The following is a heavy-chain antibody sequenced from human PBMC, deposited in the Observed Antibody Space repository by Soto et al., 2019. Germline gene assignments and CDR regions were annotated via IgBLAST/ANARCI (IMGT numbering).Heavy chain of an antibody. D-gene: IGHD7-27*01. J-gene: IGHJ4*02. CDR1: GGTFTTSS. V-gene: IGHV1-69*01. CDR2: IIPIFSKT. CDR3: ATDVVRSTGGDS. Sequence: QVQLVQSGAEVKEPGSSVKVSCKTSGGTFTTSSFVWVRQGPGQGLEWMGGIIPIFSKTNLAPKFQGRVTFTADESTRTVYMELSSLRSEDTAIYYCATDVVRSTGGDSWGQGNLVTVSS.